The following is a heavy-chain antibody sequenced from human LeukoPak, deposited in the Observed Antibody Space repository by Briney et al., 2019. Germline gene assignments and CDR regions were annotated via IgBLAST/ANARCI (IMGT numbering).Heavy chain of an antibody. D-gene: IGHD1-14*01. CDR3: ARTANSKRSEGYYYGMDV. J-gene: IGHJ6*02. CDR2: IKQDGSEK. Sequence: GGSLGLSCAASGFTFSSYWMNCVRQAPGKGLEWVANIKQDGSEKYYVDSVKGRFTISRDNAKNSLYLQMNSLRAEDTAVYFCARTANSKRSEGYYYGMDVWGQGTTVTVSS. CDR1: GFTFSSYW. V-gene: IGHV3-7*01.